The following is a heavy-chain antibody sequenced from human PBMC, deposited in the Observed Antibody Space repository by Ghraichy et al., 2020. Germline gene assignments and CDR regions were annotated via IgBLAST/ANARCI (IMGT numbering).Heavy chain of an antibody. J-gene: IGHJ3*02. CDR2: IYYSGST. CDR3: ASNRNYYDYAFDI. Sequence: SETLSLTCTVSGGSISSGGYYWSWIRQHPGKGLEWIGYIYYSGSTYYNPSLKSRVTISVDTSKNQFSLKLSSVTAADTAVYYCASNRNYYDYAFDIWGQGTMVTFSS. D-gene: IGHD3-22*01. V-gene: IGHV4-31*03. CDR1: GGSISSGGYY.